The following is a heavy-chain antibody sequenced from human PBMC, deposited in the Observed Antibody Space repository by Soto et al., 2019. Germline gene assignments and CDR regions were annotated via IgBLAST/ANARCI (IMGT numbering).Heavy chain of an antibody. CDR1: GFTFSSYW. Sequence: VPLVESGGGLVQPGGSLRLSCAASGFTFSSYWMSWVRQAPGKGLEWVANIKQDGSEKYYVDSVKGRFTISRYNAKTSLYLQMNSTRAEDEDVYYCARGRGCSTGCHNFDYWGQGTLVTVSS. CDR3: ARGRGCSTGCHNFDY. V-gene: IGHV3-7*01. CDR2: IKQDGSEK. J-gene: IGHJ4*02. D-gene: IGHD2-2*01.